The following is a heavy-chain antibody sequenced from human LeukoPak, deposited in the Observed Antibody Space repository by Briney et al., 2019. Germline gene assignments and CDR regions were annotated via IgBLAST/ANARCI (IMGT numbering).Heavy chain of an antibody. CDR3: ARVGEYHLEVDY. CDR2: IYYSGST. J-gene: IGHJ4*02. D-gene: IGHD3-16*01. Sequence: SETLSLTCTVSGGSISSSSYYWSWIRQPPGKGLEWIGYIYYSGSTYYNPSLKSRVTISVDTSKNQFSLKLSSVTAADTAVYYCARVGEYHLEVDYWGQGTLVTVSS. V-gene: IGHV4-30-4*01. CDR1: GGSISSSSYY.